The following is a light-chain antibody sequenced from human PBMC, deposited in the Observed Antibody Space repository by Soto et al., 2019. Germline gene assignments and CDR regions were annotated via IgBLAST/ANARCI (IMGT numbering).Light chain of an antibody. V-gene: IGLV1-40*01. CDR1: SSNIGAGYD. J-gene: IGLJ2*01. CDR2: GNS. CDR3: QSYDGSLSAVL. Sequence: QPVLTQPPSVSGAPGQRVTISCTGSSSNIGAGYDVHWYQQLPGTAPKLLLYGNSNRPSGVPDRFSGSKSGTSASLAITGLQPEDEADYSCQSYDGSLSAVLFGGGTKLTVL.